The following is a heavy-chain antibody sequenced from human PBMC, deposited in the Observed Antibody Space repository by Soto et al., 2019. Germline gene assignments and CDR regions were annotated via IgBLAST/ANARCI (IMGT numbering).Heavy chain of an antibody. Sequence: PSETLSLTCTVSGGSISDYYWCCIRQRPGKEQEWIGYFYYTGITNYNPSLKSRISISVDTSKNQVSLKLSCVTATDPAVYYCPRHVVESLSFGQPVHHLYYWSHRSLVTISS. CDR2: FYYTGIT. CDR1: GGSISDYY. D-gene: IGHD3-10*01. J-gene: IGHJ4*01. CDR3: PRHVVESLSFGQPVHHLYY. V-gene: IGHV4-59*08.